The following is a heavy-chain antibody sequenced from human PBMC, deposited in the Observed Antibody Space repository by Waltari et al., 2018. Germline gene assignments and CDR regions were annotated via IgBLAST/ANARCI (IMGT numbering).Heavy chain of an antibody. CDR2: INPNSGGT. Sequence: QVQLVQSGAEVKKPGASVKVSCKASGYTFTGYYMHWVRQAPGQGFEWMGRINPNSGGTNYAQKCQGRVTMTRDTSISTAYMELSRLRSDDTAVYYCASDSLYYYYGMDVWGQGTTVTVSS. CDR1: GYTFTGYY. V-gene: IGHV1-2*06. CDR3: ASDSLYYYYGMDV. J-gene: IGHJ6*02.